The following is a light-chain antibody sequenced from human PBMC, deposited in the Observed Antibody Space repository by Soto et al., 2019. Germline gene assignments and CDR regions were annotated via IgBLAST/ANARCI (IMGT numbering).Light chain of an antibody. V-gene: IGLV2-11*01. CDR3: CSYAGSYSNWV. CDR1: SSDVGGYNY. Sequence: QSVLTQPRSVSGSPGQSVTISCTGTSSDVGGYNYVSWYQQHPGKAPKLMLYDVSKRPSGVPDRFSGSKSGNTASRTSSGLQAEDEADYYCCSYAGSYSNWVFGGGTKVTVL. CDR2: DVS. J-gene: IGLJ3*02.